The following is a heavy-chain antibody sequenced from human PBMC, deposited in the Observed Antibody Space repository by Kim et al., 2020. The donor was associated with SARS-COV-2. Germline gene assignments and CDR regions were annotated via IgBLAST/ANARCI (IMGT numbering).Heavy chain of an antibody. V-gene: IGHV3-43*02. D-gene: IGHD5-18*01. Sequence: GGSLRLSCPASGFTFDDYAMHWVRQAPGKGLEWVSLISGDGGSTYYADSVKGRFTISRDNSKNSLYLQMNSLRTEDTALYYCARADTISWIRYYYYGMDVWGQGTTVTVSS. CDR2: ISGDGGST. J-gene: IGHJ6*02. CDR1: GFTFDDYA. CDR3: ARADTISWIRYYYYGMDV.